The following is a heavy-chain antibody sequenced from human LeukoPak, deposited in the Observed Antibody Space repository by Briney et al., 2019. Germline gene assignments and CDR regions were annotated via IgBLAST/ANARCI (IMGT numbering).Heavy chain of an antibody. CDR3: AKDTCSSTSCYFIYYYYMDV. D-gene: IGHD2-2*01. CDR2: ISGSGGST. V-gene: IGHV3-23*01. J-gene: IGHJ6*03. CDR1: GFTFSSYA. Sequence: GGSLRLSCAASGFTFSSYAMSWLRQAPGKGLEWVSAISGSGGSTYYADSVKGRFTISRDNSKNTLYLQMNSLRAEDTAVYYCAKDTCSSTSCYFIYYYYMDVWGKGTTVTVSS.